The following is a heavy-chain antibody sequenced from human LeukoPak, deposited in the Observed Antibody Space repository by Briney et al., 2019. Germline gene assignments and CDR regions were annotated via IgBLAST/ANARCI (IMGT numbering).Heavy chain of an antibody. CDR3: AREFSRYYYDSSGYHGDAFDI. Sequence: PSETLSLTCAVYGGSFSGYYWSWIRQPPGKGLEGIGEINHSGSTNYNPSLKSRVTISVDTSKNQFSLKLSSVTAADTAVYYCAREFSRYYYDSSGYHGDAFDIWGQGTMVTVSS. CDR2: INHSGST. CDR1: GGSFSGYY. J-gene: IGHJ3*02. D-gene: IGHD3-22*01. V-gene: IGHV4-34*01.